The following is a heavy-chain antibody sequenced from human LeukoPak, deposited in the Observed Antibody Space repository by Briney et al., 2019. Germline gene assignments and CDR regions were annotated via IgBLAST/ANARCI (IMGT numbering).Heavy chain of an antibody. V-gene: IGHV1-2*02. D-gene: IGHD3-16*01. CDR2: INLNTGGT. J-gene: IGHJ2*01. CDR1: GYTFSDYY. CDR3: GSVRGILSSFDL. Sequence: ASVKVSCKASGYTFSDYYIHWVRQAPGQGPEWMGWINLNTGGTHYAQKLDGRFSMTRDPSINTAFMELSGLTFDDTAVYYCGSVRGILSSFDLWGRGTLVTVSS.